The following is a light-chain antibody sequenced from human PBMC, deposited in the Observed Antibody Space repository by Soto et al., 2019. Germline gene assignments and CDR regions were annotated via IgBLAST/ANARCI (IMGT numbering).Light chain of an antibody. CDR3: QQYGSSPPRT. CDR2: GAS. Sequence: EIVMRQSPATLSLSPGEGATLSCRASQSVSSNLAWHQQKPGQAPRLLIYGASSRATDVPDRFSGSGSGADFTLSISRLEPEDFAVYYCQQYGSSPPRTFGQGTKVDIK. V-gene: IGKV3-20*01. J-gene: IGKJ1*01. CDR1: QSVSSN.